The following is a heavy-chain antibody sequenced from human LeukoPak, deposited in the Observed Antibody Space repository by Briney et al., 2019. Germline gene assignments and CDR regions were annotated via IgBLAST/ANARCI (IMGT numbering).Heavy chain of an antibody. CDR2: ISGSGGST. Sequence: GGSLRLSCAASGFTFSSYAMSWVRQAPGKGLEWVSAISGSGGSTYCADSVKGRFTVSRDNSKNTLYLQMNSLRTEDTAVYYCVKDQLRYFDWLLSPGDYWGQGTLVTVSS. D-gene: IGHD3-9*01. V-gene: IGHV3-23*01. J-gene: IGHJ4*02. CDR3: VKDQLRYFDWLLSPGDY. CDR1: GFTFSSYA.